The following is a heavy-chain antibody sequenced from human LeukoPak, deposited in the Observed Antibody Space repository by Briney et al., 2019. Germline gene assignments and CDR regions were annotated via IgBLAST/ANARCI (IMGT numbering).Heavy chain of an antibody. D-gene: IGHD3-10*01. CDR1: GFTFSSYA. V-gene: IGHV3-23*01. J-gene: IGHJ4*02. Sequence: GGSLRLSCAASGFTFSSYAMSWVRQAPGKGLEWVSAISGSGGSTYYADSVKGRFTISRDNSKNTLYLQMNSLRAEDTAVYYCVRDASETMNGNYWGQGTLVTVSS. CDR2: ISGSGGST. CDR3: VRDASETMNGNY.